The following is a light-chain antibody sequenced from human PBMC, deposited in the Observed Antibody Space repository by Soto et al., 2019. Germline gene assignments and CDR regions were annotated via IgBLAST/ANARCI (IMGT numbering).Light chain of an antibody. Sequence: QSVLTQPPSVSAAPGHKVTTSCSGTASNIGNDYVSWYQQLPGEAPQLLIYDNNRRPSGIPDRFSGSRSDTSATLGITGLQTGDEADYYCGAWDSSLNVYVXGTGTTVTVL. CDR1: ASNIGNDY. V-gene: IGLV1-51*01. CDR2: DNN. CDR3: GAWDSSLNVYV. J-gene: IGLJ1*01.